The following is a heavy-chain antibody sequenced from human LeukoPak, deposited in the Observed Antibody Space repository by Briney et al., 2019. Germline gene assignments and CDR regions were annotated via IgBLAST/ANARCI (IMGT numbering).Heavy chain of an antibody. D-gene: IGHD3-22*01. J-gene: IGHJ3*02. CDR2: IYYSGST. V-gene: IGHV4-31*03. Sequence: SETLSLTCTVSGGSISSGGYYWSWLRQHPGKGLEWIGYIYYSGSTYYNPSLKSRVTISVHTSKNQFSLKLSSVTAADTAVYYCARDFGYDSSGYAFDIWGQGTMVTVSS. CDR1: GGSISSGGYY. CDR3: ARDFGYDSSGYAFDI.